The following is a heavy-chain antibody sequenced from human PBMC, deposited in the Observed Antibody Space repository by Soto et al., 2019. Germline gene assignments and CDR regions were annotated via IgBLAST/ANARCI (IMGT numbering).Heavy chain of an antibody. D-gene: IGHD5-12*01. Sequence: ASVKIGRTAIGYRVTIQEVDGVRKAPGQGLEWMGTIYPIGVNIGYAQKFKGRVTITKDTSTSTVYMELSSLRSDDTAVYYCVRVVAIPGYPDNWGQGTLVTVSS. J-gene: IGHJ4*02. CDR1: GYRVTIQE. CDR3: VRVVAIPGYPDN. V-gene: IGHV1-46*01. CDR2: IYPIGVNI.